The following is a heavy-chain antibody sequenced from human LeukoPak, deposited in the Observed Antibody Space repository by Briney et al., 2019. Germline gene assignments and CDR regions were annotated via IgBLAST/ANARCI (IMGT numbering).Heavy chain of an antibody. J-gene: IGHJ6*02. V-gene: IGHV1-8*01. Sequence: GASVKVSCKASGYTFTSYDINWVRQATGQGLEWMGWMNPNSGNTGYAQKFQGRVTMTRNTSICTAYMELSSLRSEDTAVYYCARGRRDPRGSSSWYGGLGRYYYYYGMDVWGQGTTVTVSS. D-gene: IGHD6-13*01. CDR3: ARGRRDPRGSSSWYGGLGRYYYYYGMDV. CDR1: GYTFTSYD. CDR2: MNPNSGNT.